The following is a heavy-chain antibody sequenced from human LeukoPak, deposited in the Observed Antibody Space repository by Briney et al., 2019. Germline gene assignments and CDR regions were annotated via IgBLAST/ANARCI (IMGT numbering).Heavy chain of an antibody. D-gene: IGHD3-22*01. Sequence: GASVKVSCKASGGTFSSYAISWVRQAPGQGLEWMGRIIPILGIANYAQKFQGRVTITADKSTSTAYMELSSLRSEDTAVYYCARGLPGPYYYDSSGYTEYFQHWGQGTLVTVSS. CDR1: GGTFSSYA. CDR3: ARGLPGPYYYDSSGYTEYFQH. J-gene: IGHJ1*01. CDR2: IIPILGIA. V-gene: IGHV1-69*04.